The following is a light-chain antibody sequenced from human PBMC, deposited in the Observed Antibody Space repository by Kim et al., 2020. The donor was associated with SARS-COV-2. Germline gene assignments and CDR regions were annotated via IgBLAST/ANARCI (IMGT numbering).Light chain of an antibody. CDR3: QQYNSYPLT. V-gene: IGKV1-16*01. Sequence: DIQMTQSQSSLSASVGDEVTITCRASQDISIHLAWFQQKPGKAPKSLIYATSTLLSGVTSRFSGSRSGTDFTLTISGLQPEDFAIYYCQQYNSYPLTFGQGTRLEIK. J-gene: IGKJ5*01. CDR2: ATS. CDR1: QDISIH.